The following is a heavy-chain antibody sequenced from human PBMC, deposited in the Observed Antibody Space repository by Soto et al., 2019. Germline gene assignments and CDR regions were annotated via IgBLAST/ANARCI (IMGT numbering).Heavy chain of an antibody. CDR1: GGTFSGYS. Sequence: GASVQVSCKTSGGTFSGYSITWVRQAPGQGLEWMGTIIPIPGTGNYAQKFQDRVTITADESTSTAYMELSSLRSEDTAVYYCISRARWVDSWGQGTLVTVSS. J-gene: IGHJ4*02. CDR3: ISRARWVDS. CDR2: IIPIPGTG. V-gene: IGHV1-69*11. D-gene: IGHD3-16*01.